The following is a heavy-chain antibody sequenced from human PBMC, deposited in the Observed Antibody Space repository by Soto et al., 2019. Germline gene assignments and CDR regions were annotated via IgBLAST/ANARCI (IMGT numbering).Heavy chain of an antibody. V-gene: IGHV3-53*05. D-gene: IGHD3-22*01. Sequence: PGGSLRLSCAASGFTVSSNYMSWVRQAPGKGLEWVSVIYSGGSTYYADSVKGRFTISRDNSKNTLYLQMNSLRAEDTAVYYCAREMEEITMIVVVINYGMDVWGQGTTVTVSS. J-gene: IGHJ6*02. CDR3: AREMEEITMIVVVINYGMDV. CDR2: IYSGGST. CDR1: GFTVSSNY.